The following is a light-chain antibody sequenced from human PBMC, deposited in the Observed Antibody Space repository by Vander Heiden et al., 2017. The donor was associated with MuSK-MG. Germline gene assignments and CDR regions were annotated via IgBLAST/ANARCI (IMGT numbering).Light chain of an antibody. J-gene: IGLJ2*01. V-gene: IGLV2-14*03. CDR3: SSFASGSTYVT. CDR1: SGDIVAYNS. CDR2: DVN. Sequence: SALTQPASVSGSPGQSITSSCTGTSGDIVAYNSVSWYPQHPGKAPKLMIFDVNSRPSGVSHRFAGSTSVNAASLTISGLQAEDEADYYCSSFASGSTYVTFGGGTKLTVL.